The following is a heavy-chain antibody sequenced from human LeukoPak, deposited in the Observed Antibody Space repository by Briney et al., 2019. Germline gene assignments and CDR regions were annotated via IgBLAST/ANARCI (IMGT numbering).Heavy chain of an antibody. CDR2: ISYDGSNK. J-gene: IGHJ4*02. CDR3: ASTGI. D-gene: IGHD1-14*01. CDR1: GFSFSNYA. V-gene: IGHV3-30*03. Sequence: GGSLRLSCAASGFSFSNYAMSWVRQAPGKGLEWVAVISYDGSNKYYADSVKGRFTISRDNSKNTLYLQMNSLRAEDTAVYYCASTGIWGQGTLVTVSS.